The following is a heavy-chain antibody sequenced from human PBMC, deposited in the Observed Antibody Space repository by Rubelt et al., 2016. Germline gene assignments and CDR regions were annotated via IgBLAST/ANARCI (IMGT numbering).Heavy chain of an antibody. D-gene: IGHD1-26*01. CDR2: ISYSGST. CDR3: ARSIVHSGSYPHNWFDP. Sequence: QLQLQESGPGLVKPSETLSLTCTVSGVSISSSSFYWGWIRQPPGKGLEWIESISYSGSTYYNPSLRSGVTIAVDMSQRQFSLNVSFVTAVATAVYYCARSIVHSGSYPHNWFDPWGQGTLVTVSS. CDR1: GVSISSSSFY. J-gene: IGHJ5*02. V-gene: IGHV4-39*01.